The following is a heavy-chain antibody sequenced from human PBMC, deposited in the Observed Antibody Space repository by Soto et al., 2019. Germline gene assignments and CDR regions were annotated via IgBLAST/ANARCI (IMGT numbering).Heavy chain of an antibody. CDR3: ARGVVWSGSYYYYYYYMDV. D-gene: IGHD3-3*01. CDR2: IYYSGST. CDR1: GGSISSSSYY. J-gene: IGHJ6*03. V-gene: IGHV4-39*07. Sequence: SETLSLTCTVSGGSISSSSYYWGWIRQPPGKGLEWIGSIYYSGSTYYNPSLKSRVTISVDTSKNQFSLKLSSVTAADTAVYYCARGVVWSGSYYYYYYYMDVWGKGTTVTVSS.